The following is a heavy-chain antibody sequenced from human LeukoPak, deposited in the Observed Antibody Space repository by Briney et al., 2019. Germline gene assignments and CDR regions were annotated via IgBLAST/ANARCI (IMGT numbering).Heavy chain of an antibody. CDR2: ISFSGSS. J-gene: IGHJ6*03. V-gene: IGHV4-59*08. D-gene: IGHD7-27*01. CDR3: ARLELGSNDYYYYYMDV. CDR1: GDSITSSY. Sequence: SETLSLTCSVSGDSITSSYWSWIRQSPGGRLEWISYISFSGSSNYNPSLKGRVVISVDRSKNQFSLKLSSVTAADTAVYYCARLELGSNDYYYYYMDVWGKGTTVTVSS.